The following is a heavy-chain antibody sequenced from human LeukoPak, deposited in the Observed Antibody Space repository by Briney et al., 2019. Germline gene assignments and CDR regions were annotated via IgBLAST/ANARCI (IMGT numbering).Heavy chain of an antibody. D-gene: IGHD6-13*01. CDR2: IYHSGST. CDR1: SDSISSGGYS. Sequence: SQTLSLTCTVSSDSISSGGYSWSWIRQPPGKDLEWIGYIYHSGSTYYNPSLKSRVTISVDTSKNQFSLKLSSVTAADTAVYYCARVTYSSRERAFDIWGQGTMVTVSS. V-gene: IGHV4-30-2*01. J-gene: IGHJ3*02. CDR3: ARVTYSSRERAFDI.